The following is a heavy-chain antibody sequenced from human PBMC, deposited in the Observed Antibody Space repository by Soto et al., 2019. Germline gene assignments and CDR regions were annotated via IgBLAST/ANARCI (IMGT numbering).Heavy chain of an antibody. CDR1: GFTFSSYA. CDR2: ISYDGSNK. J-gene: IGHJ4*02. D-gene: IGHD5-12*01. Sequence: QVQLVESGGGVVQPGRSLRLSCAASGFTFSSYAMHWVRQAPGKGLEWVAVISYDGSNKYYADSVKGRFTISRDNSKNTLYLQMNSLRAEDTAVYYCASQEATAFGYWGQGTLVTVSP. V-gene: IGHV3-30-3*01. CDR3: ASQEATAFGY.